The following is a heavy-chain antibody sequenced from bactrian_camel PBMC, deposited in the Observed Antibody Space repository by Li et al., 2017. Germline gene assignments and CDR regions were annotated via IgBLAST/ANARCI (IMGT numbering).Heavy chain of an antibody. V-gene: IGHV3S54*01. CDR2: IYTGGGGT. CDR1: GYIDRNVC. CDR3: TARYEFGLGACSRVGGLGF. J-gene: IGHJ6*01. Sequence: HVQLVESGGGSVQAGGSLRLSCGEKSGYIDRNVCMGWFRQAPGKEREGVAAIYTGGGGTYYADSVKGRFTISKDNRKNILYLQMNSLTPGDTAMYYCTARYEFGLGACSRVGGLGFWGQGTQVTVS. D-gene: IGHD1*01.